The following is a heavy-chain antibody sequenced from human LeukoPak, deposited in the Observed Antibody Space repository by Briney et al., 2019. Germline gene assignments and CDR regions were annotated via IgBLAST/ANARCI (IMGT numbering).Heavy chain of an antibody. CDR1: GFTFSSCS. CDR3: AREWFEDY. D-gene: IGHD3-22*01. Sequence: GGSLRLSCEASGFTFSSCSMNWVRQAPGKGLEWVSSISSRSNYIFYADSVKGRFTVSRDNAKNSLYLQMNSLRAEDTAVYYCAREWFEDYWGQGTVVTVSS. V-gene: IGHV3-21*01. J-gene: IGHJ4*02. CDR2: ISSRSNYI.